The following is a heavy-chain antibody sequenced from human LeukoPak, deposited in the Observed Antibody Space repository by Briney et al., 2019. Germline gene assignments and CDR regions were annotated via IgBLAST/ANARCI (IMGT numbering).Heavy chain of an antibody. Sequence: GGSLRLSCAASGFTFSSYGMHWVRQAPGKGLEWVAVISYAGSSKLYADSVKGRFTLSRDNSKNTLYLQMNSLSAEDTAVYYCARNGYSYGSLDYFDYWGQGTLVTVSS. CDR3: ARNGYSYGSLDYFDY. CDR1: GFTFSSYG. CDR2: ISYAGSSK. V-gene: IGHV3-30*03. D-gene: IGHD5-18*01. J-gene: IGHJ4*02.